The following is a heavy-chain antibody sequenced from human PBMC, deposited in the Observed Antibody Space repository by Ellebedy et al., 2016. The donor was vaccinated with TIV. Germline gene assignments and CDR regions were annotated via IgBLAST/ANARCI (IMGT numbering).Heavy chain of an antibody. D-gene: IGHD2-2*01. CDR3: ARGARLVVPAAIHAGDFDY. CDR2: INHSGST. V-gene: IGHV4-34*01. J-gene: IGHJ4*02. CDR1: GGSFSGYY. Sequence: SETLSLTXAVYGGSFSGYYWSWIRQPPGKGLEWIGEINHSGSTNYNPSLKSRVTISVDTSKNQFSLKLSSVTAADTAVYYCARGARLVVPAAIHAGDFDYWGQGTLVTVSS.